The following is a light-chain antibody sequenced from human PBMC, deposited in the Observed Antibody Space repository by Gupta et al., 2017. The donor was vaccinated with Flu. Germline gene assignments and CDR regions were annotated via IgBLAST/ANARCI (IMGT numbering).Light chain of an antibody. Sequence: DIQMTQSPSSLSAFVGDRVTITCQASQDINNYLNWYQHKSGKAPKLLIYDASKLETGVPSRFSGGVSGTDFTFTITSLQPEDIATYYCQQDESLPYSLGQGTKVEIK. CDR1: QDINNY. V-gene: IGKV1-33*01. CDR2: DAS. CDR3: QQDESLPYS. J-gene: IGKJ2*03.